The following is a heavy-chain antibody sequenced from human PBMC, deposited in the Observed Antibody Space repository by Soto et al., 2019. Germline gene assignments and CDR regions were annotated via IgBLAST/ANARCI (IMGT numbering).Heavy chain of an antibody. J-gene: IGHJ6*02. CDR1: GYNLREYG. CDR2: ISGDNVNR. CDR3: GREGQQLAQEQYFQFNGVDV. D-gene: IGHD6-13*01. Sequence: VHLVQSGVEVKKPGASVKVSCTAHGYNLREYGVSWLRQVPGQGFEWLGWISGDNVNRRSSQRFQDRLNMTKDTSTNTASMELRSLRSDDTAVYFCGREGQQLAQEQYFQFNGVDVWGQGTSVTVSS. V-gene: IGHV1-18*01.